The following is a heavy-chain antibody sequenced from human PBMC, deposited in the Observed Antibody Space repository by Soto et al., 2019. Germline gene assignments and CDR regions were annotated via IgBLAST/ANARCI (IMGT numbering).Heavy chain of an antibody. D-gene: IGHD6-19*01. J-gene: IGHJ4*02. Sequence: PGGSLRLSCASSGFTFSNYAMHWVRQAPGKGLECVSVISSNGGSTYYANSVQGRFTISRDNSKNTLYLQMGSLRAEDMAVYYCARAYSSGWYYFDYWGQGTLVTVSS. CDR1: GFTFSNYA. V-gene: IGHV3-64*01. CDR2: ISSNGGST. CDR3: ARAYSSGWYYFDY.